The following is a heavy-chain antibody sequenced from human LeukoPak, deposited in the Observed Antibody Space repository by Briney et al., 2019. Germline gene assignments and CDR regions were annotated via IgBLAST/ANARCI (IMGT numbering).Heavy chain of an antibody. CDR3: AGVATIGYYYYGMDV. CDR1: GYTFTGYY. CDR2: INPNSGGT. Sequence: GASVKVSCKASGYTFTGYYMHWVRQAPGQGLEWMGWINPNSGGTNYAQKFQGRVTMTRDTSISTAYMELSRLRSDDTAVYYCAGVATIGYYYYGMDVWGQGTTVTVSS. J-gene: IGHJ6*02. V-gene: IGHV1-2*02. D-gene: IGHD5-12*01.